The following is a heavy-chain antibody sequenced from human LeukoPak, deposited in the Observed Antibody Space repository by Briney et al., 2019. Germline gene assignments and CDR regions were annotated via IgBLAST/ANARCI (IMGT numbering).Heavy chain of an antibody. Sequence: ASVKVSCKASGYTFTGYYMHWVRQAPGQGLVWMGWINPNSGGTNYAQKFQGWVTMTRDTSISTAYMELSRLRSDDTAVYYCAREGTAAAGFFDYWGQGTLVTVSS. D-gene: IGHD6-13*01. CDR3: AREGTAAAGFFDY. V-gene: IGHV1-2*04. CDR1: GYTFTGYY. J-gene: IGHJ4*02. CDR2: INPNSGGT.